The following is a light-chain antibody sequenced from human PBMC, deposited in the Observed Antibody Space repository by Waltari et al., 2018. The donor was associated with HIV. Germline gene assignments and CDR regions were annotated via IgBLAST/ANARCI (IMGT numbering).Light chain of an antibody. Sequence: QSVLRQPPSASGTPGQRVTISCSGGRYNIGSNSVSWYQQHPGMAPKLLTYGNNQRPSGVPDRFSGSKSGTSASLAISGLQSEDEADYYCAAWDDNLNALFGGGTKLTVL. CDR2: GNN. J-gene: IGLJ2*01. CDR3: AAWDDNLNAL. V-gene: IGLV1-44*01. CDR1: RYNIGSNS.